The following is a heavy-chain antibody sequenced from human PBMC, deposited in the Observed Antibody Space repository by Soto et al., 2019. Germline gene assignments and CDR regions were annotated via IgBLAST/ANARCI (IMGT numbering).Heavy chain of an antibody. CDR1: GFTVSSNY. CDR3: ARARSGIGSGSYYNWKPYYYYYMDV. Sequence: GGSLRLSCAAFGFTVSSNYMSWVRQAPGKGLEWVSVIYSGGSTYYADSVKGRFTISRDNSKNTLYLQMNSLRAEDTAVYYCARARSGIGSGSYYNWKPYYYYYMDVWGKGTTVTVSS. D-gene: IGHD3-10*01. CDR2: IYSGGST. V-gene: IGHV3-66*01. J-gene: IGHJ6*03.